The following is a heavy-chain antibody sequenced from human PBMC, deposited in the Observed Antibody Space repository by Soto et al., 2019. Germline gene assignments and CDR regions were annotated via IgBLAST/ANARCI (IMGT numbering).Heavy chain of an antibody. D-gene: IGHD6-6*01. J-gene: IGHJ4*02. V-gene: IGHV4-30-2*01. CDR3: ARADGKHRSYYFDY. CDR2: IYHSGST. CDR1: GGSISSGGYS. Sequence: SETLSLTCDVSGGSISSGGYSWSWIRQPPGKGLEWIGYIYHSGSTYYNPSLKSRVTISVDRSKNQFSLKLSSVTAADTAVYYCARADGKHRSYYFDYWGQGTLVTVSS.